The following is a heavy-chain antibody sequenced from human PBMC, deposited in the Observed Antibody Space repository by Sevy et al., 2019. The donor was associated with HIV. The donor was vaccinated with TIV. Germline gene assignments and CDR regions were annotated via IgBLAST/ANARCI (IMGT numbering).Heavy chain of an antibody. CDR3: ATAIDYLYFDY. J-gene: IGHJ4*02. V-gene: IGHV3-23*01. Sequence: GGSLRLSCAASGFTFSSYAMSWVRQAPGKGLEWVSAISGSGGSTYYADSVKGPFTISRDNSKNTLYLQMNSLRAEDTAVYYCATAIDYLYFDYWGQGTLVTVSS. D-gene: IGHD4-17*01. CDR2: ISGSGGST. CDR1: GFTFSSYA.